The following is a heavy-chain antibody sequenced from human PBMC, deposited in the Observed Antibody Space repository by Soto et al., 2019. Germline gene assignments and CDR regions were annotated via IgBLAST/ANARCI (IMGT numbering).Heavy chain of an antibody. CDR3: ARDIYDFWSGDYYYGMDV. D-gene: IGHD3-3*01. Sequence: GASVKVSCEASGYTFTSYGISWVRQAPGQGLEWMGWISAYNGNTNYAQKLQGRVTMTTDTSTSTAYMELRSLRSDDTAVYYCARDIYDFWSGDYYYGMDVWGQGTTVTVS. J-gene: IGHJ6*02. CDR1: GYTFTSYG. CDR2: ISAYNGNT. V-gene: IGHV1-18*01.